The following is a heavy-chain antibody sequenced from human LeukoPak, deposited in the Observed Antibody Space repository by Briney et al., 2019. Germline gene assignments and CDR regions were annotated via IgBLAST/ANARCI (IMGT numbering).Heavy chain of an antibody. Sequence: GGSLRLSCAASGFAFSSYWMHWVRQAPGKGLLWVSCINTDGSVMRYADSVRGRFTISRDNAKNTLYLQMNSLRVEDTAVYYCATAGGLPTAMGFDPWGQGTLVSVST. J-gene: IGHJ5*02. CDR1: GFAFSSYW. D-gene: IGHD2-2*01. CDR2: INTDGSVM. V-gene: IGHV3-74*01. CDR3: ATAGGLPTAMGFDP.